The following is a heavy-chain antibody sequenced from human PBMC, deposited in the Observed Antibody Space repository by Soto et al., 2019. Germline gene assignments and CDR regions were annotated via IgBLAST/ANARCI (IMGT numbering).Heavy chain of an antibody. D-gene: IGHD2-21*02. CDR2: IYYSGST. CDR3: ARGWGLVFDY. V-gene: IGHV4-59*01. CDR1: GGSISSYY. Sequence: PSETLSLTCTVSGGSISSYYWSWIRQPPGKGLEWIGYIYYSGSTNYNPSLKSRVTISVDTSKNRFSLKLSSVTAADTAVYYCARGWGLVFDYWGQGTLVTVSS. J-gene: IGHJ4*02.